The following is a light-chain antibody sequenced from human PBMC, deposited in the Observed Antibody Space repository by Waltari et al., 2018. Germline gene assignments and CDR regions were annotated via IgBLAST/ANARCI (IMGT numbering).Light chain of an antibody. CDR3: QQYDEWPRT. J-gene: IGKJ1*01. V-gene: IGKV3-15*01. Sequence: EVVLTQSPATLSVSPGERPTLSCRASQSVNYNLAWYQQKDGQAPRLLIYGASTRATGIPARFSGSGSGTEFTLSISSLQSEDFAIYYCQQYDEWPRTFGHGTRVEI. CDR1: QSVNYN. CDR2: GAS.